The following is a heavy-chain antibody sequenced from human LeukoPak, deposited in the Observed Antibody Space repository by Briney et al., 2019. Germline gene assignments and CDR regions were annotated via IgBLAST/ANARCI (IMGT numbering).Heavy chain of an antibody. V-gene: IGHV1-3*01. CDR2: INAGNGNT. CDR3: ARDVRWLGSPFMDV. D-gene: IGHD6-19*01. Sequence: GASVKVSCKASGYTFTSYAMHWVRQAPGQRLEWMGWINAGNGNTKYSQKFQGRVTIIRDTSASTAYMELSSLRSEDTAVYYCARDVRWLGSPFMDVWGQGTTVTVSS. J-gene: IGHJ6*02. CDR1: GYTFTSYA.